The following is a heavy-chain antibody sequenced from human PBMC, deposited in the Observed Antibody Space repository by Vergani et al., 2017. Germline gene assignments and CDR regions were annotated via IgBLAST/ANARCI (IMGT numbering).Heavy chain of an antibody. J-gene: IGHJ4*02. Sequence: EVQLVESGGGLVKPGGSLRLSCAASGFTLSSYSINWVRQAPGKGLEWVSSISSSSYIYYADSVKGRFTISRDNAKNSLYLQMNSLRAEDTAVYYCARDYDILTGTIDYWGQGTLVTVSS. D-gene: IGHD3-9*01. V-gene: IGHV3-21*01. CDR2: ISSSSYI. CDR3: ARDYDILTGTIDY. CDR1: GFTLSSYS.